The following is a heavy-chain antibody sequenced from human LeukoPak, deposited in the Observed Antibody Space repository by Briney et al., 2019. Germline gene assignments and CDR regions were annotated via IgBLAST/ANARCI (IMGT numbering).Heavy chain of an antibody. CDR2: ISSSSSYI. D-gene: IGHD2-2*01. V-gene: IGHV3-21*01. Sequence: GGSLRLSCAASGFTFSSNSMNWVRQAPGKGLEWVSSISSSSSYIYYADSVKGRFTISRGNAENSLYLQMNSLRVEDTAVYYCARAPTVLVGYCSSSSCQADYWGQGTLVTVSS. CDR3: ARAPTVLVGYCSSSSCQADY. J-gene: IGHJ4*02. CDR1: GFTFSSNS.